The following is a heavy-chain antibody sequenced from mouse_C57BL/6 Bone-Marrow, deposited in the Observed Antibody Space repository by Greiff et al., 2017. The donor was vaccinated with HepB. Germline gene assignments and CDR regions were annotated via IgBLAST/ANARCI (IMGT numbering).Heavy chain of an antibody. CDR2: ISDGGSYT. V-gene: IGHV5-4*01. Sequence: EVKLMESGGGLVKPGGSLKLSCAASGFTFSSYAMSWVRQTPEKRLEWVATISDGGSYTYYPDNVKGRFTISRDNAKNNLYLQMSHLKSEDTAMYYCARDYYGSSLYYAMDNWGQGTSVTVSS. CDR3: ARDYYGSSLYYAMDN. CDR1: GFTFSSYA. D-gene: IGHD1-1*01. J-gene: IGHJ4*01.